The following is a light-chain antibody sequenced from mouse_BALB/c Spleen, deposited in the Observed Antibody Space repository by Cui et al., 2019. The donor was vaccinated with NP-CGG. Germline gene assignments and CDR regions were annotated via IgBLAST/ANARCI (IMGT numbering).Light chain of an antibody. CDR1: TGTVTTSNY. J-gene: IGLJ3*01. V-gene: IGLV1*01. CDR3: II. CDR2: GTN. Sequence: QAVVTQESALTTSPGETVTLTCRSSTGTVTTSNYANWVQEKPDHLFTGLIVGTNNRAPGVPASFSGSLIGDKAALTITGAQTADEAIYFSIIFGSGTKVTVL.